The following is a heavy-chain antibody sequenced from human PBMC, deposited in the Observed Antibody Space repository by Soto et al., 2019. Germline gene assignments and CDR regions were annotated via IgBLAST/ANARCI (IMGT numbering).Heavy chain of an antibody. Sequence: QVQLQESGPGLVKPSQTLSLTCTVSGGSISTGGYYWTWIRQHPGKGLEWIGYIYYSGSTYYNPSLKRRVTISVDTSKIQFSLKLSSVTAAETAVYYCARGLSVTLFDNWGQGTLVTVSS. CDR3: ARGLSVTLFDN. D-gene: IGHD4-17*01. J-gene: IGHJ4*02. CDR1: GGSISTGGYY. V-gene: IGHV4-31*03. CDR2: IYYSGST.